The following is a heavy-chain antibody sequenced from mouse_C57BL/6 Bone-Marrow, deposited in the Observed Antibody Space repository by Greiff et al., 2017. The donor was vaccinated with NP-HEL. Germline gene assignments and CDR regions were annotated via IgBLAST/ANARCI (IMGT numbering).Heavy chain of an antibody. CDR1: GFSLTSYG. D-gene: IGHD2-4*01. CDR3: ARGSGDYGWYFDV. J-gene: IGHJ1*03. CDR2: IWSGGST. Sequence: QVQLKESGPGLVQPSQSLSITCTVSGFSLTSYGVHWVRQSPGKGLEWLGVIWSGGSTDYNAAFISRLSISKDNSKSQVFFKMNSLQADDTAIYYCARGSGDYGWYFDVWGTGTTVTVSS. V-gene: IGHV2-2*01.